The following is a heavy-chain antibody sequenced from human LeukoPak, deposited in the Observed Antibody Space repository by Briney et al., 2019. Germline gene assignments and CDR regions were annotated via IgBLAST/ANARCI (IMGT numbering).Heavy chain of an antibody. D-gene: IGHD1/OR15-1a*01. CDR2: ISYDGSNK. Sequence: AGGSLRLSCAASGFTFSSYAMHWVRQAPGKGLEWVAVISYDGSNKYYADSVKGRFTISRDNSKNTLYLQMNSLRAEDTAVYYCARVEPRLPEQPFDYWGQGTLVTVSS. J-gene: IGHJ4*02. CDR1: GFTFSSYA. CDR3: ARVEPRLPEQPFDY. V-gene: IGHV3-30-3*01.